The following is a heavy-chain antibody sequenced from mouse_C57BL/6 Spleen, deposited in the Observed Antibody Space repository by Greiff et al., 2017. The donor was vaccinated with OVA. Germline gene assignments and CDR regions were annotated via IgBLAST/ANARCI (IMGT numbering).Heavy chain of an antibody. CDR3: AMVITTVVATRYFDV. D-gene: IGHD1-1*01. CDR1: GYTFTSYW. Sequence: VQLQQPGAELVRPGSSVKLSCKASGYTFTSYWMDWVKQRPGQGLEWIGNIYPSDSETHYNQKFKDKATLTVDKSSSTAYMQLSSLTSEDSAVYYCAMVITTVVATRYFDVWGTGTTVTVSS. J-gene: IGHJ1*03. V-gene: IGHV1-61*01. CDR2: IYPSDSET.